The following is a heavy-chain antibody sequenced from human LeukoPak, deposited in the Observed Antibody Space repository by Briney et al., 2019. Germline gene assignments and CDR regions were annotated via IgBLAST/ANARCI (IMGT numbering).Heavy chain of an antibody. J-gene: IGHJ6*02. CDR2: IIPILGIA. V-gene: IGHV1-69*04. D-gene: IGHD1-26*01. CDR3: ASGSYPDYYYYGMDV. Sequence: GASVKVSCKASGGTFSSYAISWVRQAPGQGLEWIGRIIPILGIANYAQKFQGRVTITADKSTSTAYMELSSLRSEDTAVYYCASGSYPDYYYYGMDVWGQGTTVTVSS. CDR1: GGTFSSYA.